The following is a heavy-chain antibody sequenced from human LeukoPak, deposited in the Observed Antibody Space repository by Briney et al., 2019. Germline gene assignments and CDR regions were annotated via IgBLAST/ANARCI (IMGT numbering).Heavy chain of an antibody. CDR2: IFTSGIA. CDR1: GGSIGIYY. Sequence: SETLSRTCTVSGGSIGIYYWNWIRQPAGKGLEWIGRIFTSGIANYNPSLKSRVTMSVDTSKNQFSLNLSSVTAADTAVYYCAREISGTYYNPLGYMDVWGKGTTVTVSS. D-gene: IGHD3-10*01. J-gene: IGHJ6*03. CDR3: AREISGTYYNPLGYMDV. V-gene: IGHV4-4*07.